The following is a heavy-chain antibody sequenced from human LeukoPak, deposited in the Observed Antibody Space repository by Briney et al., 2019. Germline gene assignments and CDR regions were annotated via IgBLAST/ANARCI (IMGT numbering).Heavy chain of an antibody. V-gene: IGHV4-4*09. CDR3: AKAYSSSSGYYYYYYMDV. CDR1: DGTIIGYY. J-gene: IGHJ6*03. Sequence: SETLSLTCSVSDGTIIGYYWTWIRQPPGKGLGWIGYIYTSGSTNYNPSLKSRVTISVDTSKNQFSLKLSSVTAADTAVYYCAKAYSSSSGYYYYYYMDVWGKGTTVTVSS. CDR2: IYTSGST. D-gene: IGHD6-6*01.